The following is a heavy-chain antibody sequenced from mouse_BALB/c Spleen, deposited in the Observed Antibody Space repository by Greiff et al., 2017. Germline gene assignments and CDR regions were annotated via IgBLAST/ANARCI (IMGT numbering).Heavy chain of an antibody. CDR2: ILPGSGST. Sequence: VQLVESGAELMKPGASVKISCKATGYTFSSYWIEWVKQRPGHGLEWIGEILPGSGSTNYNEKFKGKATFTADTSSNTAYMQLSSLTSEDSAVYYCARKGGNRYDYFDYWGQGTTLTVSS. D-gene: IGHD2-14*01. J-gene: IGHJ2*01. CDR1: GYTFSSYW. V-gene: IGHV1-9*01. CDR3: ARKGGNRYDYFDY.